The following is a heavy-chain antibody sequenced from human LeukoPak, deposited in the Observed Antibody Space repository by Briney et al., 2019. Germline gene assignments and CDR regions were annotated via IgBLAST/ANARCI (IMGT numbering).Heavy chain of an antibody. CDR3: AKDVRYYFDY. J-gene: IGHJ4*02. Sequence: GSLRLSCAASGFTFSSYSMNWVRQAPGKGLEWVSSISSSSSYIYYADSVKGRFTISRDNSKNTLYLQMNSLRAEDTAVYYCAKDVRYYFDYWGQGTLVTVSS. D-gene: IGHD2/OR15-2a*01. V-gene: IGHV3-21*01. CDR1: GFTFSSYS. CDR2: ISSSSSYI.